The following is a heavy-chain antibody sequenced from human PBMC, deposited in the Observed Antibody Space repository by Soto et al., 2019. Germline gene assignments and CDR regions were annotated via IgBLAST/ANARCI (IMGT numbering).Heavy chain of an antibody. J-gene: IGHJ6*02. V-gene: IGHV1-69*13. CDR1: GGTFSSYA. D-gene: IGHD2-15*01. Sequence: SVKVSCKASGGTFSSYAISWVRQAPGQGLEWMGGIIPIFGTANYAQKFQGRVTITADESTSTAYMELSSLRSEETAVYYCASDDCSGGSCGNYYYYGMDVWGQGTTVTVSS. CDR2: IIPIFGTA. CDR3: ASDDCSGGSCGNYYYYGMDV.